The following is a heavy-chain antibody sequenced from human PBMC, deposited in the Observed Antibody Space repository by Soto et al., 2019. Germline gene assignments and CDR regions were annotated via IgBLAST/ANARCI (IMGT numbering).Heavy chain of an antibody. V-gene: IGHV3-23*01. D-gene: IGHD3-10*01. J-gene: IGHJ4*02. CDR2: ISGSGGST. Sequence: EVQLLESGGGLVQPGGSLRLSCAAPGFTFSSYAMSWVRQAPGKGLEWVSAISGSGGSTYYADSVKGRFTISRDNSKNTLYLQMNSLRAEDTAVYYCAKNPSPAFGVSDYWGQGTLVTVSS. CDR1: GFTFSSYA. CDR3: AKNPSPAFGVSDY.